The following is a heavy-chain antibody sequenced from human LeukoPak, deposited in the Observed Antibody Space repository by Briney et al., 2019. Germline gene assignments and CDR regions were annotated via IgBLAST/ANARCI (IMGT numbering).Heavy chain of an antibody. CDR3: ATGGCSGGSCYYYYYMDV. J-gene: IGHJ6*03. V-gene: IGHV1-69*05. Sequence: SVKVSCKASGGTFSSYTISWVRQAPGQGLEWMGRIIPIFGTANYAQKFQGRVTITTDESTSTAYMELSSLRSEDTAVYYCATGGCSGGSCYYYYYMDVWGKGTTVTVSS. D-gene: IGHD2-15*01. CDR1: GGTFSSYT. CDR2: IIPIFGTA.